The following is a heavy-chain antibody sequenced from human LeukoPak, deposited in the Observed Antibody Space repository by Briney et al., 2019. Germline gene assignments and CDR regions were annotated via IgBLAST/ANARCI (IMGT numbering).Heavy chain of an antibody. CDR1: GLTFINAW. J-gene: IGHJ5*02. V-gene: IGHV3-15*01. CDR2: IKSKTDGGTT. CDR3: ASFDGYGSPNWFDP. D-gene: IGHD2-21*02. Sequence: GGSLRLSCAASGLTFINAWMNWVRQAPGKGLEWVGRIKSKTDGGTTDYAAPVKGRFTISRDDSKNTLYLQMNSLKTEDTAVYYCASFDGYGSPNWFDPWGQGTLVTVSS.